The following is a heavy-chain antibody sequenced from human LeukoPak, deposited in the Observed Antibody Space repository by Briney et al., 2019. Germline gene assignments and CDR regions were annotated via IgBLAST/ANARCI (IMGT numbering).Heavy chain of an antibody. Sequence: GGSLRLSCAASGFTFSDYYMSWLRQAPGKGLEWVSYISSSSSYTNYADSVKGRFTISRDNAKNSLYLQMNSLRAEDTAVYYCARDEGTYCSSTSCPYFDYWGQGTLVTVSS. J-gene: IGHJ4*02. V-gene: IGHV3-11*06. CDR1: GFTFSDYY. D-gene: IGHD2-2*01. CDR2: ISSSSSYT. CDR3: ARDEGTYCSSTSCPYFDY.